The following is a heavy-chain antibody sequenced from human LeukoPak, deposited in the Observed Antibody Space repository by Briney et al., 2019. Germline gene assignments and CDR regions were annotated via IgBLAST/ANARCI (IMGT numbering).Heavy chain of an antibody. V-gene: IGHV4-4*09. CDR1: GDSITSYH. J-gene: IGHJ4*02. CDR2: SGGT. D-gene: IGHD2-15*01. CDR3: AVYFAGQGGRGN. Sequence: SETLSLTCTVSGDSITSYHWSWIRQPPGKGLEWIGHSGGTKYNPSPRHRLAISEDTSKNPFTRTLTTVTAAVRAVDFCAVYFAGQGGRGNWGQGTQVTVSS.